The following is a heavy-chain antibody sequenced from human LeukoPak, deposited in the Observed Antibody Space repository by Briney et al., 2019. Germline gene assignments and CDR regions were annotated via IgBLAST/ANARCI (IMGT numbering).Heavy chain of an antibody. Sequence: GGSMRLSCAASGFIFTDYWMHWVRQAPGKELVWVARIRGDGRATTYADSVKGRFTISRDNAMNTVFLQMNSLRAEDTAVYYCASPEGTGTNPLDYWGQGTLVTVSS. CDR3: ASPEGTGTNPLDY. V-gene: IGHV3-74*03. J-gene: IGHJ4*02. CDR1: GFIFTDYW. CDR2: IRGDGRAT. D-gene: IGHD1-7*01.